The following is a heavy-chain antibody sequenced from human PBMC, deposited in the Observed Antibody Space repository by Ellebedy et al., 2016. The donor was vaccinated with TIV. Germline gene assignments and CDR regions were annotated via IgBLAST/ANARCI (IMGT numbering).Heavy chain of an antibody. V-gene: IGHV3-33*01. CDR1: GFSFKLYA. CDR2: MLYDGGIS. CDR3: ARTLAFGINSAPGY. J-gene: IGHJ1*01. D-gene: IGHD4-23*01. Sequence: GESLKISCAASGFSFKLYAMAWVRQAPGKGLEWVAAMLYDGGISYYADTVKGRFTISRDNSNNTLYLQMDRLRADDTAVYYCARTLAFGINSAPGYWGQGTLVSVSS.